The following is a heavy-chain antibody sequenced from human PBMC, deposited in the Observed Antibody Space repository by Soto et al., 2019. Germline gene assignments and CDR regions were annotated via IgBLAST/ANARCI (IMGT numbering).Heavy chain of an antibody. Sequence: EVQLVESGGGLIQPGGSLRLSCAVSGFTVSNNYMSWVRQAPGKGLEGVSVIYSGGYTAYGDSVKGRFTISRDNSKNTLFPQIYILGAPDTPVFFCAAHPGGGGYWGQGTLVTVSS. CDR2: IYSGGYT. V-gene: IGHV3-53*01. CDR3: AAHPGGGGY. CDR1: GFTVSNNY. J-gene: IGHJ4*02. D-gene: IGHD3-10*01.